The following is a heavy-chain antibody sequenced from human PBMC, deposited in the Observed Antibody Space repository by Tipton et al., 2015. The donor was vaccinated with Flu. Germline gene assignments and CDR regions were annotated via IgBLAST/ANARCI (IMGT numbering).Heavy chain of an antibody. D-gene: IGHD5-12*01. CDR3: ARGWATEYFQH. CDR1: GGSISSYY. Sequence: TLSLTCTVSGGSISSYYWSWIRQPPGKGLEWIGYIYYSGSTNYNPSLKSRVTTSVDTSKNQFSLKLSSVTAADTAVYYCARGWATEYFQHWGQGTLVTVSS. CDR2: IYYSGST. J-gene: IGHJ1*01. V-gene: IGHV4-59*01.